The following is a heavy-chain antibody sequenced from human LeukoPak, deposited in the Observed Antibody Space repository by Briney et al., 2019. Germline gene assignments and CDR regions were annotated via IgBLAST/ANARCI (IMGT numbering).Heavy chain of an antibody. D-gene: IGHD3/OR15-3a*01. Sequence: GGSLRLSCAASGFTFSNFAMSWVRQAPGKGLEWVSSISGSGGRTYYADSVKGRFTISRDNSKNTLYLQMNSLRAEDTAVYYCAKDWTGTKPFDLWGRGTLVTVSS. CDR2: ISGSGGRT. J-gene: IGHJ2*01. CDR3: AKDWTGTKPFDL. V-gene: IGHV3-23*01. CDR1: GFTFSNFA.